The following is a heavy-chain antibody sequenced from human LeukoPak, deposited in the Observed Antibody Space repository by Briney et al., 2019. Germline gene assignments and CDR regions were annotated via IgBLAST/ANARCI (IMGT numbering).Heavy chain of an antibody. CDR1: GGSVSSSSYY. V-gene: IGHV4-39*02. D-gene: IGHD6-19*01. Sequence: SETLSLTCTVSGGSVSSSSYYWVWIRQPPGKGLEWIGSINYSGNTYYNPSLKSRVTISVDTSQNHFSLKLNSVTAADTAIYYCATYPKSYNAGWIALDPWGPGTKVTVFS. J-gene: IGHJ3*01. CDR3: ATYPKSYNAGWIALDP. CDR2: INYSGNT.